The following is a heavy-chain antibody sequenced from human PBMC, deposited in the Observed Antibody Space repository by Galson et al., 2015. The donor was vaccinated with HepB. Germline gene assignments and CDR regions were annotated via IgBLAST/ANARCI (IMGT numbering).Heavy chain of an antibody. Sequence: SLRLSCAASGFTFSSYAMSWVRQAPGKGLEWVSAISGSGGSTYYADSVKGRFTISRDNSKNTLYLQMNSLRAEDTAVYYCARDSAPDNSSGWYPPLFGYYYYGMDVWGQGTTVTVSS. CDR1: GFTFSSYA. J-gene: IGHJ6*02. CDR2: ISGSGGST. D-gene: IGHD6-19*01. V-gene: IGHV3-23*01. CDR3: ARDSAPDNSSGWYPPLFGYYYYGMDV.